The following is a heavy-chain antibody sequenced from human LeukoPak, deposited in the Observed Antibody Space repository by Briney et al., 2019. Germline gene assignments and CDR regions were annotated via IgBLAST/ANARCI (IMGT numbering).Heavy chain of an antibody. Sequence: GGSLRLSCAASAFSLNAYNMNWVRQAPGKGLEWVSSISYTGTCIYYADSVKGRFTISRDNSKNTLYLQMNSLRAEDTAVYFCARSYYYGSGIYQHGMDVWGQGTTVTVSS. J-gene: IGHJ6*02. D-gene: IGHD3-10*01. V-gene: IGHV3-21*01. CDR1: AFSLNAYN. CDR3: ARSYYYGSGIYQHGMDV. CDR2: ISYTGTCI.